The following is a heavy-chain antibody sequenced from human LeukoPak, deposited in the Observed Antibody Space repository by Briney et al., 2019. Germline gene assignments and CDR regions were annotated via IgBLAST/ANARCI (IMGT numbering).Heavy chain of an antibody. J-gene: IGHJ4*02. CDR3: ARDLYDSSGCFDY. CDR2: ISSSSSYI. Sequence: SGGSLRLSCAASGFTFSSYSMNWVRQAPGKGLEWVSSISSSSSYIYYADSVKSRFTISRDNAKNSLYLQMNSLRAEDTAVYYCARDLYDSSGCFDYWGQGTLVTVSS. V-gene: IGHV3-21*01. D-gene: IGHD3-22*01. CDR1: GFTFSSYS.